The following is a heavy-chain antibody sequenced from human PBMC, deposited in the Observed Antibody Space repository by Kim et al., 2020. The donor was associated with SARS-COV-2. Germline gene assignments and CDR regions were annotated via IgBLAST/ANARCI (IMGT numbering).Heavy chain of an antibody. J-gene: IGHJ3*01. CDR2: IYYSGST. CDR1: GGSISSYY. CDR3: ARRSLGYYDSSGPQAAFDL. D-gene: IGHD3-22*01. Sequence: SETLSLTCTVSGGSISSYYWSWIRQPPGKGLEWIGYIYYSGSTNYNPSLKSRVTISVDKSKNQFSLKLSSVTAADTAVYYCARRSLGYYDSSGPQAAFDLWGEGTMGTVSP. V-gene: IGHV4-59*01.